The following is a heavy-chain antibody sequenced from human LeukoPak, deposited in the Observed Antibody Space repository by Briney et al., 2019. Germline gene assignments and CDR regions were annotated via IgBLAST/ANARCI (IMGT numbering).Heavy chain of an antibody. D-gene: IGHD6-13*01. CDR2: FDPEDGET. V-gene: IGHV1-24*01. Sequence: ASVNVSCMVSGYTLTELSMHWVRQAPGKGLEWMEGFDPEDGETIYAQKFQGRVTMTEDTSTDTAYMELRRLSLCVTAEDYCAVSSSWYKLGAFDIWGQGTMVTVSS. CDR1: GYTLTELS. J-gene: IGHJ3*02. CDR3: AVSSSWYKLGAFDI.